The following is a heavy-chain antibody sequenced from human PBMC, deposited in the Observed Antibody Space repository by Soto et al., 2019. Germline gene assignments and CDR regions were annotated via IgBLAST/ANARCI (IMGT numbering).Heavy chain of an antibody. CDR3: ARDPNDSSAYYHHYYYGMDV. D-gene: IGHD3-22*01. CDR1: GYTFTSYG. CDR2: INAGNGNT. J-gene: IGHJ6*02. Sequence: GASVKVSCKDSGYTFTSYGIHWVRQAPGQRLEWTGWINAGNGNTKYSEKFQGRVTITRDTSASTAYPELSSLRSEDTAVYYCARDPNDSSAYYHHYYYGMDVWGQGTTVTVSS. V-gene: IGHV1-3*01.